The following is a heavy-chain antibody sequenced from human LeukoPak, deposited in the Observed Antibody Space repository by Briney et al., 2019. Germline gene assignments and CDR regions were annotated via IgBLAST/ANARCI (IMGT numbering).Heavy chain of an antibody. CDR2: IGPDGSVT. Sequence: GGSLRLSCAASGFTLSPFWMHWVRQSPGKGPVWVSRIGPDGSVTNYADSVKGRFTISRDNARNTLYLQIGSLSVEDTAVYFCARDMWGTFDYWGQGALVTVSS. CDR1: GFTLSPFW. D-gene: IGHD1-1*01. CDR3: ARDMWGTFDY. V-gene: IGHV3-74*01. J-gene: IGHJ4*02.